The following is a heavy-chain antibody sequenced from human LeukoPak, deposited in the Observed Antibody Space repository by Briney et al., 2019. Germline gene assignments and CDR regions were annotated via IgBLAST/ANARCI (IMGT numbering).Heavy chain of an antibody. CDR2: ISYDGSNK. CDR3: ARHTVGDYLDY. V-gene: IGHV3-30*03. D-gene: IGHD4-17*01. CDR1: GFTFSSYG. Sequence: GGSLRLSCAASGFTFSSYGMHWVRQAPGKGLEWVAVISYDGSNKYYADSVKGRFTISRDNPKNTLYLQMNSLRAEDTAVYYCARHTVGDYLDYWGQGTLVTVSS. J-gene: IGHJ4*02.